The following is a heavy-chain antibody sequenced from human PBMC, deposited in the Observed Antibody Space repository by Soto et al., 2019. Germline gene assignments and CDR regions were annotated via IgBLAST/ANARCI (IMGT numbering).Heavy chain of an antibody. J-gene: IGHJ5*02. CDR3: ARGIATGQLDP. CDR1: GFTFRSFT. V-gene: IGHV3-21*01. CDR2: ISSNSAYI. Sequence: GSLRLSCAASGFTFRSFTMNWVRQAPGKGLEWVSTISSNSAYIYYTDALRGRFTISRDTSASTAYMDLSSLRSEDTAVYYCARGIATGQLDPWGQGTLVTVSS. D-gene: IGHD2-15*01.